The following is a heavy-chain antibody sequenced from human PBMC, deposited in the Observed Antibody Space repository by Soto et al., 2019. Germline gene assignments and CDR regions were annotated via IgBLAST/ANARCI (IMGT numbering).Heavy chain of an antibody. CDR2: MLYSGLT. J-gene: IGHJ6*02. CDR1: GYSVSSSDYY. CDR3: APLSVSLSGPYGIHV. V-gene: IGHV4-39*01. D-gene: IGHD2-15*01. Sequence: SETLSLTCSVSGYSVSSSDYYWAWIRQPPGKGLEWIGSMLYSGLTYYNPSLKSRVTLSVDTSKNQFSVRLNSVTASDTAVYYCAPLSVSLSGPYGIHVWSQGTTVTVSS.